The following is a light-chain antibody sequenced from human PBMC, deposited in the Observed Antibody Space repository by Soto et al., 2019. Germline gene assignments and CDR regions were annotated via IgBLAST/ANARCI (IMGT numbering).Light chain of an antibody. J-gene: IGLJ1*01. CDR1: SYNIGGNS. Sequence: QSVLTQPPSGYAAAGRKGTISCSGSSYNIGGNSVSWYQQLPGTAPKLLIYDDNKRPSGIPDRFSGSKSGTSATLGITGFQTGDEADYYCGSWDSSLSAYVFGTGTKVTVL. CDR2: DDN. CDR3: GSWDSSLSAYV. V-gene: IGLV1-51*01.